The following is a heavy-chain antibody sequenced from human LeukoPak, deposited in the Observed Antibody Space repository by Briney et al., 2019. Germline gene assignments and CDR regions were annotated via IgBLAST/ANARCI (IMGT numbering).Heavy chain of an antibody. V-gene: IGHV4-4*07. CDR3: ARAYYFDSSGYDDAFDI. Sequence: ASETLSLTCTVSGGSMNNYYWSWIRQPAGKGLEWIGQIYTSGTTNYNPSLRSRVAMSVDTSKNQFSLKLSSVTAADTAVYYCARAYYFDSSGYDDAFDIWGQGTMVTVSS. CDR1: GGSMNNYY. CDR2: IYTSGTT. J-gene: IGHJ3*02. D-gene: IGHD3-22*01.